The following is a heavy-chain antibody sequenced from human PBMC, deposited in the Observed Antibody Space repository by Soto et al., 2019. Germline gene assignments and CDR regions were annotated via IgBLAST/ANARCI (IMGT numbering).Heavy chain of an antibody. CDR1: GGTIRSYT. D-gene: IGHD3-10*01. CDR2: IIPILGIA. J-gene: IGHJ4*02. V-gene: IGHV1-69*02. Sequence: LVKVACKASGGTIRSYTISWVRQDHGQGLEWMGRIIPILGIANYAQKFQGRVTITADKSTSTAYMELSSLRSEDTAVYYCEVTWFGELLQYFDYWGQGTLVTVSS. CDR3: EVTWFGELLQYFDY.